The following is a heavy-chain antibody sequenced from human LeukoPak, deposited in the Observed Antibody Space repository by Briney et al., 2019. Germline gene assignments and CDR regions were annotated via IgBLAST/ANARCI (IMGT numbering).Heavy chain of an antibody. J-gene: IGHJ1*01. V-gene: IGHV3-30-3*01. CDR3: ARDPAPDDYGDYASPFQH. CDR1: GFTFSSYA. CDR2: ISYDGSNK. Sequence: PGGSLRLSCAASGFTFSSYAMHWVRQAPGKGLEWVAVISYDGSNKYYADSVKGRFTISRDNSKNTLYLQMNSLRAEDTAAYYCARDPAPDDYGDYASPFQHWGQGTLVTVSS. D-gene: IGHD4-17*01.